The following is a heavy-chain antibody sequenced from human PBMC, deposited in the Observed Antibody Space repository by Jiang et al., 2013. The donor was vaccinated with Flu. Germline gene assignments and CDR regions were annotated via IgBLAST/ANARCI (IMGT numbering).Heavy chain of an antibody. Sequence: FTDYYMNWVRQAPGQRLEWMGWINPNGGDTNYAXKFEGRVTMTRDTPISTAYMELSRLTSDDTAVYYCARDVADTSSSVWFDPWGQGTLVTVSS. V-gene: IGHV1-2*02. J-gene: IGHJ5*02. CDR2: INPNGGDT. D-gene: IGHD5-18*01. CDR1: FTDYY. CDR3: ARDVADTSSSVWFDP.